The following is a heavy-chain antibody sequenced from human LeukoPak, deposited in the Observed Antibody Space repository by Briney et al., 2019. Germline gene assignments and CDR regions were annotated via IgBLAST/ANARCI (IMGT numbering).Heavy chain of an antibody. CDR2: IIPIFGTA. J-gene: IGHJ6*02. Sequence: SVKVSCKASGGTFSSYAISWVRQAPGQGLEWRGGIIPIFGTANYAQKFQGRVTITADESTSTAYMELSSLRSEDTAVYYCARSITMIVVVDIWPLYYYGMDVWGQGITVTVSS. V-gene: IGHV1-69*13. CDR1: GGTFSSYA. CDR3: ARSITMIVVVDIWPLYYYGMDV. D-gene: IGHD3-22*01.